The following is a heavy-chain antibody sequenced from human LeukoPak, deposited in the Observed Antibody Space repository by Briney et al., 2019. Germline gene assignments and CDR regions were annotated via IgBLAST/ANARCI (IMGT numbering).Heavy chain of an antibody. D-gene: IGHD1-14*01. CDR2: IYSGGTT. CDR1: GFTVSSNY. Sequence: GGSLRLSCAASGFTVSSNYMSWVRQAPGKGLEWVSVIYSGGTTYYADSVEGRFTISRDNSKNTLYLQMNSLRVEDTAEYYCARGATGSRATDYWGQGTLVSVSS. CDR3: ARGATGSRATDY. J-gene: IGHJ4*02. V-gene: IGHV3-66*01.